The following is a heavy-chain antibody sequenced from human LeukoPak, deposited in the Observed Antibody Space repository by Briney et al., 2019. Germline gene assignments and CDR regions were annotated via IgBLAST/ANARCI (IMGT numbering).Heavy chain of an antibody. D-gene: IGHD2-8*02. CDR1: GFTFSSYS. Sequence: PGGSLRLSCAASGFTFSSYSMNWVRQAPGKGLEWVSSISSSSSYIYYADSVKGRFTISRDNAKNSLYLQMNSLRDEDTAVYYCARDETGVGSGGIDFWGQGTLVTVSS. V-gene: IGHV3-21*01. CDR3: ARDETGVGSGGIDF. CDR2: ISSSSSYI. J-gene: IGHJ4*02.